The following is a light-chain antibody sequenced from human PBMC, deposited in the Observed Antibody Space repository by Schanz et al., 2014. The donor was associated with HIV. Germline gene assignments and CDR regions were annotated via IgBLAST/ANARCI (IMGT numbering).Light chain of an antibody. CDR1: SSDVGKYGL. CDR2: EVS. Sequence: QSALTQPASVSGSPGQSITISCTGTSSDVGKYGLVSWYQQHPGKAPKIMIFEVSKRPSGVPDRFSGSKSGNTASLTVSGLQAEDEADYYCSSYAATSNVLFGGGTKLTVL. V-gene: IGLV2-14*02. J-gene: IGLJ3*02. CDR3: SSYAATSNVL.